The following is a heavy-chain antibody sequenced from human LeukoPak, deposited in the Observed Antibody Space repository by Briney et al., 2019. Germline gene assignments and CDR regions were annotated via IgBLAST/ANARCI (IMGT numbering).Heavy chain of an antibody. CDR2: IRKDGSDI. J-gene: IGHJ3*02. CDR3: ARARGYAFDI. CDR1: GFTFSTYW. V-gene: IGHV3-7*03. Sequence: GGSLRLSCAASGFTFSTYWMSWVRQAPGKGLEWVANIRKDGSDIHYVDSVKGRFTISRDNSKNTLYLQMDSLRAEDTAVYYCARARGYAFDIWGQGTMVTVSS.